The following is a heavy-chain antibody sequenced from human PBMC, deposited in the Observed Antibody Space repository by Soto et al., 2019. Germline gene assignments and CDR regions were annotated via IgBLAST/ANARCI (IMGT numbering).Heavy chain of an antibody. Sequence: SETLSLTCTASGGSISSSSYYWGWIRQPPGKGLEWIGSIYYSGSTYYNPSLKSRVTISVDTSKTQFSLKLSSVTAADTAVYYCARSKYDFWTTYAFDIWGQGTMVTVSS. CDR1: GGSISSSSYY. J-gene: IGHJ3*02. CDR3: ARSKYDFWTTYAFDI. D-gene: IGHD3-3*01. V-gene: IGHV4-39*01. CDR2: IYYSGST.